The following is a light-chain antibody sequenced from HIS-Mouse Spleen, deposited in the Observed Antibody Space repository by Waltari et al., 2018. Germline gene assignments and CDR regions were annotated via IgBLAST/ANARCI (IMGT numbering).Light chain of an antibody. V-gene: IGLV1-47*01. Sequence: QSVLTQPPSASGTPGQRVPISCSGSSSNIGSNYAYWYQQLPGTAPKLLIYRNNQRPSGVPDRFSGSKSGTSASLAISGLRSEDEADYYCAAWDDSLSGPVFGGGTKLTVL. J-gene: IGLJ3*02. CDR3: AAWDDSLSGPV. CDR1: SSNIGSNY. CDR2: RNN.